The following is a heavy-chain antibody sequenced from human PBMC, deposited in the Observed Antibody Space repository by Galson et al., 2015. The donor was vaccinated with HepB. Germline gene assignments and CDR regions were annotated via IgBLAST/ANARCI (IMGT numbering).Heavy chain of an antibody. Sequence: SETLSLTCVVSGGSLGGHYWSWIRQSPGKGLQWLGEVNHGGTTKYNPSLQSRITVSIDTPKNLFSLTLKSVTAADTALYYCARSRSGMYRLIYFDAWGQGTRVTVSS. V-gene: IGHV4-34*01. CDR3: ARSRSGMYRLIYFDA. D-gene: IGHD1-26*01. CDR1: GGSLGGHY. J-gene: IGHJ4*02. CDR2: VNHGGTT.